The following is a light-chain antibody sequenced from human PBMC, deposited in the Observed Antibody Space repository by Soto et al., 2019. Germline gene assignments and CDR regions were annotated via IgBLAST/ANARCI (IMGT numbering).Light chain of an antibody. CDR3: QQAYSLPIT. Sequence: DIQMTQSPSSVSASVGDTVTITCRASHYIDRWLAWYQQKPGKAPKLLIYDASRLRSGVPSTFSGSESGTDFTLTITDLQPEDFATYYCQQAYSLPITFGQGTRLEIK. CDR2: DAS. CDR1: HYIDRW. J-gene: IGKJ5*01. V-gene: IGKV1-12*01.